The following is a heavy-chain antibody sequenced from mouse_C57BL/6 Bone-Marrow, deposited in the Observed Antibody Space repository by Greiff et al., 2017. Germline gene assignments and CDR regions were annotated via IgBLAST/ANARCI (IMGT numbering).Heavy chain of an antibody. CDR3: TIYYDYAMDY. D-gene: IGHD2-1*01. V-gene: IGHV1-15*01. CDR1: GYTFTDYE. J-gene: IGHJ4*01. Sequence: QVQLQQSGAELVRPGASVTLSCKASGYTFTDYEMHWVKQTPVHGLEWIGAIDPETGGTAYNQKFKGKAILTADKSSSTAYMELRSLTSEDSAVYYCTIYYDYAMDYGGRGTSVTVSA. CDR2: IDPETGGT.